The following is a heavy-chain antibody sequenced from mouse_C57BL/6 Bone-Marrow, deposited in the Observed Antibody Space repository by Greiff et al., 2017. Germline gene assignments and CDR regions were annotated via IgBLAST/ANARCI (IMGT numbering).Heavy chain of an antibody. D-gene: IGHD2-4*01. CDR3: ARGDYDWFAY. Sequence: QVQLQQSGAELARPGASVKLSCKASGYTFTSYGISWVKQRTGQGLEWIGEIYPRSGNTYYNEKFKGKATLTADKSSSTAYMVLRSLTSEDSAVYFCARGDYDWFAYWGQGTLVTVSA. CDR1: GYTFTSYG. CDR2: IYPRSGNT. J-gene: IGHJ3*01. V-gene: IGHV1-81*01.